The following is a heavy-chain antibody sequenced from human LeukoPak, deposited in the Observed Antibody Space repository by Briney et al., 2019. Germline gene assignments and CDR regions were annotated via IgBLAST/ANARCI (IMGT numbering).Heavy chain of an antibody. D-gene: IGHD6-13*01. CDR3: AKDATSSWHQSWLDP. V-gene: IGHV3-23*01. Sequence: GGSLRLSCAASGFIFSNYAMSWVRQAPGKGLEWFSAITGNGDDTFHADSVKGRLTISRDNSKNTVYLQMNSLRAEDTAVYYCAKDATSSWHQSWLDPWGQGTQVTVSS. CDR2: ITGNGDDT. J-gene: IGHJ5*02. CDR1: GFIFSNYA.